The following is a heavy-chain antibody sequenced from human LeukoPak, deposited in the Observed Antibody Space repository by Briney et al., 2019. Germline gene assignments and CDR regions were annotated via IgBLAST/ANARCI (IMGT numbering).Heavy chain of an antibody. V-gene: IGHV4-34*01. D-gene: IGHD3-9*01. Sequence: PSETLSLTCAVYGGSFSGYYWSWIRQPPGKGLEWIGEINHSGSTNYNPSLKSRVTISVDTSKNQFSLKLSSVTAADTAVYYCARHSGVLRYFDWLLSRGWFDPWGQGTLVTVSS. CDR1: GGSFSGYY. CDR3: ARHSGVLRYFDWLLSRGWFDP. J-gene: IGHJ5*02. CDR2: INHSGST.